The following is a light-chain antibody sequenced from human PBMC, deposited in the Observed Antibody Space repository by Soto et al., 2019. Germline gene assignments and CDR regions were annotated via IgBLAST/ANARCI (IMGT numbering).Light chain of an antibody. J-gene: IGKJ4*01. CDR3: QKYNSAPRT. Sequence: DVQMTQAPSSLSASVGDRVTITCRASQGISNDLAWYQQKPGKVPKLLIYAASILQSGVPSRFSGSGSGTDFTLTISSLQPEDVATYYCQKYNSAPRTFVGGTKVEIK. V-gene: IGKV1-27*01. CDR1: QGISND. CDR2: AAS.